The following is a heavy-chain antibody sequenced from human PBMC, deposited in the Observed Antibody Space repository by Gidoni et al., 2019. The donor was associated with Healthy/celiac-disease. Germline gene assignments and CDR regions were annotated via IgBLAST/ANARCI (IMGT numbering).Heavy chain of an antibody. V-gene: IGHV4-39*01. J-gene: IGHJ5*02. CDR3: ARQVTAMVGDWFDP. Sequence: QLQLQESGPGLVKPSETLSLTCTVSGGSISSSSYYWGWIRQPPGKGLEWIGSIYYSGSTYYNPSLKSRVTISVDTSKNQFSLKLSSVTAADTAVYYCARQVTAMVGDWFDPWGQGTLVTVSS. CDR1: GGSISSSSYY. D-gene: IGHD5-18*01. CDR2: IYYSGST.